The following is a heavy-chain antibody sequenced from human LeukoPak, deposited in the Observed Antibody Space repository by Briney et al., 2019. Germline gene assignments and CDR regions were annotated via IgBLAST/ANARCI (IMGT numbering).Heavy chain of an antibody. V-gene: IGHV1-46*01. CDR2: INPSSGST. Sequence: ASVKVSCKASGYTFTSFYMHWVRQAPGQGLEWMGIINPSSGSTSHAQRFQGRVTMTRGMSTSTVYMELSSLRSEDTAVYYCARDSGQQLVSDYWGQGTLVTVSS. D-gene: IGHD6-13*01. CDR1: GYTFTSFY. J-gene: IGHJ4*02. CDR3: ARDSGQQLVSDY.